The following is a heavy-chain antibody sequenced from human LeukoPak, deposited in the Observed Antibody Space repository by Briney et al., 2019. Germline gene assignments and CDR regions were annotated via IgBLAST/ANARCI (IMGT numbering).Heavy chain of an antibody. CDR1: GFTFSDYY. Sequence: GGSLRLSCAASGFTFSDYYMSWIRQAPGKGLEWVSYISSSSSYTNYADSVKGRFTISRDNAKNSLYLQMSSLRAEDTAAYYCAREGPRIAAAGPFDYWGQGTLVTVSS. CDR2: ISSSSSYT. J-gene: IGHJ4*02. V-gene: IGHV3-11*06. D-gene: IGHD6-13*01. CDR3: AREGPRIAAAGPFDY.